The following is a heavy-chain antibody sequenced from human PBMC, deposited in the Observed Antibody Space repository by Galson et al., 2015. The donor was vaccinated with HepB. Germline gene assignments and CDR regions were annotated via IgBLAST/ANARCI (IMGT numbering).Heavy chain of an antibody. D-gene: IGHD3-22*01. CDR3: AKLHDSSGFGTFDI. CDR1: GYSFTSYW. J-gene: IGHJ3*02. V-gene: IGHV5-51*03. CDR2: ISPADSDT. Sequence: QSGAEVKKPGESLKISCKGSGYSFTSYWIGWVRQMPGKGLEWMGIISPADSDTKYSPSFQGQVTISADKSISTAYLQWSRLKASDTAMYYCAKLHDSSGFGTFDIWGQGTLVTVSS.